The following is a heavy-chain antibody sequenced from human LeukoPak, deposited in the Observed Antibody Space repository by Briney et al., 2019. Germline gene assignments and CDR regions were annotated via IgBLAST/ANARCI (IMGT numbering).Heavy chain of an antibody. D-gene: IGHD3-16*01. V-gene: IGHV3-21*01. CDR3: ASQITEGLPDY. CDR2: ISSSSSYI. Sequence: PGGSLRLSCAASGFTFSGYSMNWVRQAPGKGLEWVSSISSSSSYIYYADSVKGRFTISRDNAKNSLYLQMNSLTAEDTAVYYCASQITEGLPDYWGQGTRVTVSS. J-gene: IGHJ4*02. CDR1: GFTFSGYS.